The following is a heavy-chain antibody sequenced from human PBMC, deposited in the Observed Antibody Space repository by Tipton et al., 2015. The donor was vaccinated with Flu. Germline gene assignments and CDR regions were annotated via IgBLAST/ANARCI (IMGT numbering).Heavy chain of an antibody. Sequence: TLSLTCAVSGYSIRSSNYYWGWIRQPPGKGLEWIGNIFHSGNSYHNPSLESRVTMSIETSKNQFSLKLSSVTAADTAVYYCARRDYSNYVSEPKNWFDSWGQGALVIVSS. CDR3: ARRDYSNYVSEPKNWFDS. CDR1: GYSIRSSNYY. V-gene: IGHV4-38-2*01. D-gene: IGHD4-11*01. J-gene: IGHJ5*01. CDR2: IFHSGNS.